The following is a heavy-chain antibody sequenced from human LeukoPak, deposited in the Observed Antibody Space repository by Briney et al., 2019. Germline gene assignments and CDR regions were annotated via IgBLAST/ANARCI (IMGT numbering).Heavy chain of an antibody. CDR2: INHSGST. V-gene: IGHV4-34*01. Sequence: PSETLSLTCAVYGGSFSGYYWSWIRQPPGKGLEWIGGINHSGSTNYNPSLKSRVTISVDTSKNQFSLKLSSVTAADTAVYYCARGYYYYGMDVWGKGTTVTVSS. CDR1: GGSFSGYY. J-gene: IGHJ6*04. CDR3: ARGYYYYGMDV.